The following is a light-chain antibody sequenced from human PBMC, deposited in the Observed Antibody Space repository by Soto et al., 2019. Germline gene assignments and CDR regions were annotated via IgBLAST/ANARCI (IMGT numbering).Light chain of an antibody. CDR2: DVT. J-gene: IGLJ1*01. CDR1: SSDGGDNNY. Sequence: QSALTQPASVSGSPGQSITISCTGTSSDGGDNNYVSWYQQHPGKAPKLMIYDVTHRPSGISNRFSGSKSGNTASLTISGLQAEDEADYYCSSYTSSSPLYVFGTGTKLTVL. V-gene: IGLV2-14*01. CDR3: SSYTSSSPLYV.